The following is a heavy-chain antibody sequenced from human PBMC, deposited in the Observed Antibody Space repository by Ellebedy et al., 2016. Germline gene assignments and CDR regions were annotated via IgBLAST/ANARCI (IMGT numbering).Heavy chain of an antibody. CDR1: GGSISSGSYY. D-gene: IGHD1-1*01. Sequence: SETLSLXXTVSGGSISSGSYYWSWIRQPAGKGLEWIGRIYPTGSTNYNPSLKSRVTMSVDTSKNQFSLKLTSVTAADTAVYYCARDLGGLERPPDDAFDIWGQGTMVTVSS. J-gene: IGHJ3*02. CDR2: IYPTGST. V-gene: IGHV4-61*02. CDR3: ARDLGGLERPPDDAFDI.